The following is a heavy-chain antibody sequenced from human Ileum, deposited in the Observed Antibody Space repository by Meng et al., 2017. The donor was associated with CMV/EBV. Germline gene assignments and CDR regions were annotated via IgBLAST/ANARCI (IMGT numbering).Heavy chain of an antibody. CDR2: IGGSGGNT. CDR1: GFIFSSYA. CDR3: AKHTSKVHPLRFLESVIPFFDY. D-gene: IGHD3-3*01. Sequence: GESLKISCAASGFIFSSYAMSWVRQAPGKGLEWVSTIGGSGGNTYFADSVKGRFTISRDSSKNTLYLQMHSLRAEDTAVYYCAKHTSKVHPLRFLESVIPFFDYWGQGTLVTVSS. J-gene: IGHJ4*02. V-gene: IGHV3-23*01.